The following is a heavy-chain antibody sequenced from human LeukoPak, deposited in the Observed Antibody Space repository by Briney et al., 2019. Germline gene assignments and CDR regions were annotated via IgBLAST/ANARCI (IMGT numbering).Heavy chain of an antibody. Sequence: SETLSLTCTASGGSISSYYWSWIRQPPGKGLEWIGYIYYSGSTNYNPSLKSRVTISVDTSKNQFSLKLSSVTAADTAVYYCAGGGVPYYFDYWGQGTLVTVSS. CDR3: AGGGVPYYFDY. CDR2: IYYSGST. D-gene: IGHD3-16*01. CDR1: GGSISSYY. V-gene: IGHV4-59*01. J-gene: IGHJ4*02.